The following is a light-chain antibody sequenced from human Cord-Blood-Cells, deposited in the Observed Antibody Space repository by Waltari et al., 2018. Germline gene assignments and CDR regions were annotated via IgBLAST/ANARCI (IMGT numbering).Light chain of an antibody. J-gene: IGKJ1*01. CDR2: SAS. CDR1: QSISSY. V-gene: IGKV1-39*01. CDR3: QQSYSTPRT. Sequence: DIQMTQSPSSLSASVGDRATITCRASQSISSYLNGYQQKPGKAPKLLIYSASSLQSGVPSRVSGSGSGTDFTHTISSLQPEDFATCYCQQSYSTPRTFGQGTKVEIK.